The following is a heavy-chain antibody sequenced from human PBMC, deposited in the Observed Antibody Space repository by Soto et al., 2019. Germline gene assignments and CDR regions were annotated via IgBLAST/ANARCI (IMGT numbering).Heavy chain of an antibody. V-gene: IGHV4-30-4*01. CDR1: GGSISSGDYY. CDR3: ARAVIGYGSGSYGSDWFDP. Sequence: SETLSLTCTVSGGSISSGDYYWSWIRQPPGKGLEWIGYIYYSGSTYYNPSLKSRVTISVDTSKNQFSLKLSSVTAADTAVYYCARAVIGYGSGSYGSDWFDPWGQGTLVTVSS. J-gene: IGHJ5*02. CDR2: IYYSGST. D-gene: IGHD3-10*01.